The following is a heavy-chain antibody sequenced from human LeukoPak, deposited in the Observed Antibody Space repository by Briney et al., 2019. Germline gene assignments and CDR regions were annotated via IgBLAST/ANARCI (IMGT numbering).Heavy chain of an antibody. V-gene: IGHV4-61*01. J-gene: IGHJ4*02. CDR3: AEGYSSGWYLGY. CDR1: GGSVSSGSYY. Sequence: SETLSLTCTVSGGSVSSGSYYWTWIRQPPGKGLEWIGYIYYSGSTNYNPSLKSRVTISVDKSKNQFSLKLSSVTAADTAVYYCAEGYSSGWYLGYWGQGTLVTVSS. CDR2: IYYSGST. D-gene: IGHD6-19*01.